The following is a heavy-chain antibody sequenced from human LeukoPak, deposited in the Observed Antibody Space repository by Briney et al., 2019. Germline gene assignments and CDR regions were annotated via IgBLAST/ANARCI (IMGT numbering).Heavy chain of an antibody. J-gene: IGHJ5*02. CDR1: GGSISSSSYY. Sequence: SETLSLTCTVSGGSISSSSYYWGWIRQPPGKGLGWIGRIYTSGSTNYNPSLKSRVTISVDTSKNQFSLKLSSVTAADTAVYYCARSSYDFWSGYIGWFDPWGQGTLVTVSS. CDR2: IYTSGST. CDR3: ARSSYDFWSGYIGWFDP. V-gene: IGHV4-61*02. D-gene: IGHD3-3*01.